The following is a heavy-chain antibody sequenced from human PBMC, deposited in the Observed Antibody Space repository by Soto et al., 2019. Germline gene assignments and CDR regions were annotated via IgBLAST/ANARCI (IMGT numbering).Heavy chain of an antibody. V-gene: IGHV2-26*01. Sequence: QVTLKESGPVLVKPTEALTLTCTVSGFSLSHIRVGVGWIRQPPGKALEWLAHVLSNDAKSYSPSLKGRLTISRDTFRSQVVLTMTNVDPVDTATYFCARIERYSTYEYFDFWGQGTLVTVSS. CDR2: VLSNDAK. J-gene: IGHJ4*02. CDR1: GFSLSHIRVG. CDR3: ARIERYSTYEYFDF. D-gene: IGHD5-12*01.